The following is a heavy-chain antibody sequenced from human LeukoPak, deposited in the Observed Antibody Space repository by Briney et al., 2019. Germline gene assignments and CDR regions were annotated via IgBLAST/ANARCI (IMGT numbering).Heavy chain of an antibody. Sequence: PSETLSLTCTVSGGSISSGSYYWGWIRQSAGKRLEWIVRIYTSGTTNSNPSLKSRFTISVDTSKNHFSLKLSSVTAADTAVYYCAREYYDSNKAPAFDIWGQGTMVTVSS. CDR1: GGSISSGSYY. CDR2: IYTSGTT. J-gene: IGHJ3*02. V-gene: IGHV4-61*02. D-gene: IGHD3-22*01. CDR3: AREYYDSNKAPAFDI.